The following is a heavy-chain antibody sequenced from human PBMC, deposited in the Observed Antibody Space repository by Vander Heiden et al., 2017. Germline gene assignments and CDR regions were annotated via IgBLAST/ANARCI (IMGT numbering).Heavy chain of an antibody. J-gene: IGHJ3*02. CDR1: GFIVSINY. CDR2: IYAGGDT. D-gene: IGHD2-2*01. Sequence: VVSGGYLIQPGGSLRLSCSGYGFIVSINYMTWVRQAPGKGPEWVSVIYAGGDTYYADSVKGRFTASRDNSKNTLYLQMNDLRAEDTAVYYCATTLCRGTSCSYDGLDIWGPGTMVTVST. V-gene: IGHV3-53*01. CDR3: ATTLCRGTSCSYDGLDI.